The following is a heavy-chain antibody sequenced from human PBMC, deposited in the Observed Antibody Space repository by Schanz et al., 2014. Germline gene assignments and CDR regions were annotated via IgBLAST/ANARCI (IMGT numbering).Heavy chain of an antibody. CDR3: ASGVHVSSLQKGLQF. CDR1: GFTFSSYA. D-gene: IGHD3-10*01. J-gene: IGHJ1*01. V-gene: IGHV3-30-3*01. CDR2: ISYDGSNK. Sequence: QVQLVESGGGVVQPGRSLRLSCAASGFTFSSYAMHWVRQAPGKGLEWVAVISYDGSNKYYADSVKGRFTISRDNSKNTLYLQMNTLRAEDTAVYYCASGVHVSSLQKGLQFWGRGTLVIVSS.